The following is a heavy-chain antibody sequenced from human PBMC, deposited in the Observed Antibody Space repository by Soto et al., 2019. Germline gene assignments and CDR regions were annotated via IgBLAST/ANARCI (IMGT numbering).Heavy chain of an antibody. CDR1: GFTFSSYS. CDR3: ARDSLLFGPGFPARGY. Sequence: VGSLRLSCAASGFTFSSYSMNWVRQAPGKGPERVSYISSSSSTIYYTDSVRGRFTISRDNAKNSLYLQMNSLRAEDTAVYYCARDSLLFGPGFPARGYWGQGTLVTVSS. J-gene: IGHJ4*02. D-gene: IGHD2-15*01. V-gene: IGHV3-48*01. CDR2: ISSSSSTI.